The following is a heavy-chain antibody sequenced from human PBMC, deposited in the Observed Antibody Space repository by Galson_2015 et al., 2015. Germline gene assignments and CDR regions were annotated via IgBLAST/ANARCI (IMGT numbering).Heavy chain of an antibody. CDR3: ARQILDYDFWSGYYPTNFDY. CDR2: ISSTTTYI. Sequence: SLRLSCAASEFTFSSYYMSWVRQAPGKGLEWVSSISSTTTYIYYADLVKGRFTISRDNAKNSLYLQMNSLGAEDTAVYYRARQILDYDFWSGYYPTNFDYWGQGTLVTVSS. CDR1: EFTFSSYY. J-gene: IGHJ4*02. D-gene: IGHD3-3*01. V-gene: IGHV3-21*01.